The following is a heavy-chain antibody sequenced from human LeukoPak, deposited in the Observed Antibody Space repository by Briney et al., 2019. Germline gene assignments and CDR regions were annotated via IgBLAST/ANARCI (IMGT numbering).Heavy chain of an antibody. J-gene: IGHJ4*02. CDR1: GGSISSGSYY. Sequence: SETLSLTCTDSGGSISSGSYYWSWIRQPAGKGLEWIGYIYYSGSTSYNPSLKSRVTISVDTSKNQFSLKLSSVTAADTAVYYCARDGGDAANRGIDYWGQGTLVTVSS. CDR3: ARDGGDAANRGIDY. V-gene: IGHV4-61*10. CDR2: IYYSGST. D-gene: IGHD3-16*01.